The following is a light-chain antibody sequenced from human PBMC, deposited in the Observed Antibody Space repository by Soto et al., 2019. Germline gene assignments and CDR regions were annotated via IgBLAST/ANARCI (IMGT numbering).Light chain of an antibody. CDR2: AVS. Sequence: QSALTQPASVSGSPGQSITISCTGTSSDVGSHNLVSWYQQHPGKAPKLMIYAVSNRPSGVSNRFSGSKSGNTASLTISGLQAEDEADYYCSSYTSSSTLLFGGGTKLTVL. J-gene: IGLJ2*01. CDR1: SSDVGSHNL. V-gene: IGLV2-14*02. CDR3: SSYTSSSTLL.